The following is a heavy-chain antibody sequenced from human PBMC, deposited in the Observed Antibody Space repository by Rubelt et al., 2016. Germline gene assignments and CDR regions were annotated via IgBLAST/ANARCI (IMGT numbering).Heavy chain of an antibody. D-gene: IGHD1-26*01. V-gene: IGHV3-13*01. CDR2: IGTAGDT. CDR1: EFIFSTYD. Sequence: GGSLRLSCAASEFIFSTYDMHWVRQTTGKRLEWVSSIGTAGDTHYADSVKGRVTISRENSKNTLYLQMNSLRAEDTAVYYCARGNSGSDWAYLDYWGQGTLVTVSS. J-gene: IGHJ4*01. CDR3: ARGNSGSDWAYLDY.